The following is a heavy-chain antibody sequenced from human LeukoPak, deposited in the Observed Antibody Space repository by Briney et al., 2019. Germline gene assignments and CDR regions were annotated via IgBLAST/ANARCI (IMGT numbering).Heavy chain of an antibody. J-gene: IGHJ5*02. D-gene: IGHD3-16*01. V-gene: IGHV7-4-1*02. CDR2: INTDTGNP. CDR3: ARVQTYYDYVWGGFDP. CDR1: GYTFTTYA. Sequence: ASVKVSCKASGYTFTTYAITWVRQAPGQGLEWMGWINTDTGNPTYAQDFTGQFVFSLDTSVSTAYLQISSLKAEDTAVYYCARVQTYYDYVWGGFDPWGQGTLVTVSS.